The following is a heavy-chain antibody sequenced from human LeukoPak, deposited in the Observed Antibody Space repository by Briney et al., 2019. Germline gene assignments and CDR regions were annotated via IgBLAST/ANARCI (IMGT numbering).Heavy chain of an antibody. CDR1: GFTFSSYG. Sequence: PGGSLRLSCAASGFTFSSYGMHWVRQAPGKGLEWVAVIWYDGSNKYYADSVKGRFTISRDNSKNTLYLQMNSLRAEDTAVYYCARVGSGYSSSWYVRDYYYGMDVWGQGTTVTVSS. J-gene: IGHJ6*02. CDR3: ARVGSGYSSSWYVRDYYYGMDV. CDR2: IWYDGSNK. D-gene: IGHD6-13*01. V-gene: IGHV3-30*19.